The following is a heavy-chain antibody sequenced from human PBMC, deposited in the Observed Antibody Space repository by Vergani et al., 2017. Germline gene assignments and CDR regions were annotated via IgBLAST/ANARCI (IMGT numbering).Heavy chain of an antibody. V-gene: IGHV3-21*01. D-gene: IGHD3-9*01. Sequence: EVQLVESGGGLVKPGGSLRLSCAASGFTFSSYSMNWVLQAPGKGLEWVSSISSSSSYIYYADSVKGRFTISRDNAKNSLYLQMNSLRAEDTAVYYCAREGYDILTGYRLYYYYYYMDVWGKGTTVTVSS. CDR2: ISSSSSYI. J-gene: IGHJ6*03. CDR1: GFTFSSYS. CDR3: AREGYDILTGYRLYYYYYYMDV.